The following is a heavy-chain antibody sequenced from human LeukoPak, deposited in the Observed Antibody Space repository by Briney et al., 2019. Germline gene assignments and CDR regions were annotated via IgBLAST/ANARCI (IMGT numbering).Heavy chain of an antibody. D-gene: IGHD3-16*01. J-gene: IGHJ3*01. V-gene: IGHV3-23*01. CDR2: IHGNGETT. CDR3: GRDPNGDYVGAFEF. CDR1: GFMFSRFG. Sequence: GGFVRLSCVGSGFMFSRFGLIWVRQAPGKGLEWVSGIHGNGETTYYGDSVKGRFTISRDNSKSTLYLQMNSLRVEDTAEYFCGRDPNGDYVGAFEFWGQGTKVAVSS.